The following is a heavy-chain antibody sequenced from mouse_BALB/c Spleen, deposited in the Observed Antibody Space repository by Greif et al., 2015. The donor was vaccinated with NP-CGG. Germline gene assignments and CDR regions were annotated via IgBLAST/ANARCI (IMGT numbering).Heavy chain of an antibody. V-gene: IGHV1-7*01. J-gene: IGHJ1*01. D-gene: IGHD2-4*01. CDR3: ARDYDYWYFDV. CDR1: GYTFTSYW. CDR2: INPSTGYT. Sequence: QVQLQQSGAELAKPGASVKMSCKASGYTFTSYWMHLVKQRPGQGLEWIGYINPSTGYTEYNQKFKDKATLTADKSSSTAYMQLSSLTSEDSAVYYCARDYDYWYFDVWGAGTTVTVSS.